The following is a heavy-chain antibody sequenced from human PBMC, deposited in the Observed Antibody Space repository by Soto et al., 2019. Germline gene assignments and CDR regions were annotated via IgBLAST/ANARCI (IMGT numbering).Heavy chain of an antibody. CDR1: GVTFSNYA. V-gene: IGHV3-23*01. CDR2: ISGSSVST. Sequence: AQLLESGGGLVQPGGSLRLSCAASGVTFSNYAMTWVRPAPGKGLEWVSLISGSSVSTYYADSVKGRFTISRDNSKNTLYLQMNSLKAEDTAVYYCARGPSSGWYYFDYCGQGPLVTVSS. J-gene: IGHJ4*02. CDR3: ARGPSSGWYYFDY. D-gene: IGHD6-19*01.